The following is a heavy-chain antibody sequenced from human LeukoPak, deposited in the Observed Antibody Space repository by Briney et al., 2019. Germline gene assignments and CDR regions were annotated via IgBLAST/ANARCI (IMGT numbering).Heavy chain of an antibody. CDR1: GGSISSYY. Sequence: PSETLSLTCTVSGGSISSYYWSWIRQPPGKGLEWIGYICYSGSTNYNPSLKSRVTISVDTSKNQFSLKLSSVTAADTAVYYCARVPYGDYVDYWGQGTLVTVSS. D-gene: IGHD4-17*01. V-gene: IGHV4-59*01. CDR2: ICYSGST. CDR3: ARVPYGDYVDY. J-gene: IGHJ4*02.